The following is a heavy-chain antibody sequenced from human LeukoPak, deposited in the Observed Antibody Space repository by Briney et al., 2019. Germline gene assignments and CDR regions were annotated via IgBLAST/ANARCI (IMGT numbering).Heavy chain of an antibody. V-gene: IGHV4-34*01. CDR2: INHSGST. CDR3: ARGEPSITMITNAFDI. D-gene: IGHD3-22*01. Sequence: SETLSLTCAVYGGSFSGYYWSWIRQPPGKGLEWIGEINHSGSTNYNPSLKSRVTISVDRSKNQFSLKLSSVTAADTAVYYCARGEPSITMITNAFDIWGQGTMVTVSS. CDR1: GGSFSGYY. J-gene: IGHJ3*02.